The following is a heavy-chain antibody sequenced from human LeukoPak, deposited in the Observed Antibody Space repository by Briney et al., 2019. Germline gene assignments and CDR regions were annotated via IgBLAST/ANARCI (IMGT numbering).Heavy chain of an antibody. CDR2: INHSGST. V-gene: IGHV4-34*01. CDR1: GGSFSGYY. J-gene: IGHJ4*02. Sequence: PSETLSLTCAVYGGSFSGYYWSLIRQPPGKGLEWIGEINHSGSTNYNPSLKSRVTISVDTSKNQFSLKLSSVTAADTAVYYCAREGWYYLDYWGQGTLVTVSS. CDR3: AREGWYYLDY. D-gene: IGHD6-19*01.